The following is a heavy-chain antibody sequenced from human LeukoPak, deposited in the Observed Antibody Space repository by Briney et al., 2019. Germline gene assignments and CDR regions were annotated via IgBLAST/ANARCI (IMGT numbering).Heavy chain of an antibody. CDR2: INPNSGGT. J-gene: IGHJ4*02. CDR3: ARVAVAESYDY. Sequence: ASVKVSCKASGYTFTVYYMHWVRQAPGQGLEWMGRINPNSGGTNYAQKFQGRVTMTRDTSISTAYMELSRLRSDDTAVYYCARVAVAESYDYWGQGTLATVSS. D-gene: IGHD6-19*01. V-gene: IGHV1-2*06. CDR1: GYTFTVYY.